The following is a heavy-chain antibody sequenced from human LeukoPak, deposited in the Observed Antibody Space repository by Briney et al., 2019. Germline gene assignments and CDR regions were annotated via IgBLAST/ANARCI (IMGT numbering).Heavy chain of an antibody. CDR3: ARGIAAH. CDR2: ISSRGSTI. V-gene: IGHV3-48*03. J-gene: IGHJ1*01. CDR1: GFTFTSYD. D-gene: IGHD6-13*01. Sequence: PGGSLRLPCGASGFTFTSYDMNWVRQAPGKGLEGVLYISSRGSTIYYADPVKGRFPIYRDNAKNSLYLQMDSLRAEDTAVYYCARGIAAHWGQGTLVTVSS.